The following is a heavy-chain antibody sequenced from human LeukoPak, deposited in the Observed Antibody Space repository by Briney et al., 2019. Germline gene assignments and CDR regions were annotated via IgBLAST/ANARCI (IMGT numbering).Heavy chain of an antibody. CDR2: IYTSGST. J-gene: IGHJ5*02. D-gene: IGHD2-2*01. Sequence: SKTLSLTCTVSGGSISSYYWSWIRQPAGKGLEWIGRIYTSGSTNYNPSLKSRVTMSVDTSKNQFSLKLSSVTAADTAVYYCARDVVGYCSSTSCHDNWFDPWGQGTLVTVSS. CDR1: GGSISSYY. CDR3: ARDVVGYCSSTSCHDNWFDP. V-gene: IGHV4-4*07.